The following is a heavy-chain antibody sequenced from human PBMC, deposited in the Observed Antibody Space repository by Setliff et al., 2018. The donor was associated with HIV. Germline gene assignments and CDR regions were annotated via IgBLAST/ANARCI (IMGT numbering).Heavy chain of an antibody. CDR3: AKTQTVITVYGPFDS. CDR2: ISGSGDIT. CDR1: GFTFSSYV. J-gene: IGHJ4*02. V-gene: IGHV3-23*01. D-gene: IGHD4-4*01. Sequence: GGSLRLSCSASGFTFSSYVMYWVRQAPGKGLEWVSVISGSGDITYYRESVKGRFTVSRDDSNNTVYLQMNSLRAEDTAMYYCAKTQTVITVYGPFDSWGQGTPVTVSS.